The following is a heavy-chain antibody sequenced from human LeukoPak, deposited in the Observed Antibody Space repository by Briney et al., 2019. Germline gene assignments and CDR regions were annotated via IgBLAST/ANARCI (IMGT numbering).Heavy chain of an antibody. D-gene: IGHD6-13*01. V-gene: IGHV3-53*01. J-gene: IGHJ4*02. CDR2: IYSSGTT. CDR3: AREVKKGIAAAGSRDY. CDR1: GSTVNSNY. Sequence: PGGSLRLSCAASGSTVNSNYMSWVRQAPGKGLEWVSIIYSSGTTYYADSVKGRFTISRDNSKNTLYLQMNSLRAEDTAVYYCAREVKKGIAAAGSRDYWGQGTLVTVSS.